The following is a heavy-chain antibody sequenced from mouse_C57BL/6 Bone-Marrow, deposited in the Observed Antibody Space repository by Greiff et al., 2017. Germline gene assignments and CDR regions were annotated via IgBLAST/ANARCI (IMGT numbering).Heavy chain of an antibody. V-gene: IGHV1-55*01. Sequence: QVQLKQPGAELVKPGASVKMSCKASGYTFTSYWITWVKQRPGQGLEWIGDIYPGSGSTNYNEKFTSKATMTVDTSSSTAYMQLSSLTSEDSAVYYWARPYYSNYWYFDVWGTETTVTVSS. CDR2: IYPGSGST. J-gene: IGHJ1*03. CDR1: GYTFTSYW. D-gene: IGHD2-5*01. CDR3: ARPYYSNYWYFDV.